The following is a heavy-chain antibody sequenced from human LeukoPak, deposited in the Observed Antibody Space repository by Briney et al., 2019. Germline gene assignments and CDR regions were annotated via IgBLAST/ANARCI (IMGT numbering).Heavy chain of an antibody. D-gene: IGHD3-22*01. J-gene: IGHJ4*02. Sequence: ASVKVSCKASGYTFTSYAMNWVRQAPGQGLEWMGWINTNTGNPTYAQGFTGRFVFSLDTSVSTAYLQISSLKAEDTAVYYCASVYYYDSSGYSSRPDYWGQGTLVTVSS. CDR1: GYTFTSYA. CDR3: ASVYYYDSSGYSSRPDY. CDR2: INTNTGNP. V-gene: IGHV7-4-1*02.